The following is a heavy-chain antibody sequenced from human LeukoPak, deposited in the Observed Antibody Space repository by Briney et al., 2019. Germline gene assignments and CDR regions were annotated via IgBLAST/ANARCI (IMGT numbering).Heavy chain of an antibody. CDR3: ARVPLGYCSSTSCYNWWFDP. J-gene: IGHJ5*02. CDR1: GFTFSSYS. V-gene: IGHV3-48*01. CDR2: ISSSSSTI. Sequence: GGSLRLSCAASGFTFSSYSMSWVRQAPGKGLEWVSYISSSSSTIYYADSVKGRFTISRDNSKNTLYLQMNSLRAEDTAVYYCARVPLGYCSSTSCYNWWFDPWGQGTLVTVSS. D-gene: IGHD2-2*02.